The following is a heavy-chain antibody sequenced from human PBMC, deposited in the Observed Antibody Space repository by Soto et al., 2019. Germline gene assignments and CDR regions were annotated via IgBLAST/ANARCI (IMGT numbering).Heavy chain of an antibody. Sequence: EVRLLESGGGLVQPGGSLRLSCAASGFSFSFYGMSWVRQAPGKGLEWVSGISSSGSDTSYADSVKARFTISRDNSKGTVYLQMNSLRAEDTALYYCAKDFSRGHTYNIDYYYYYGLDVWGQGTTVTVSS. D-gene: IGHD1-20*01. CDR3: AKDFSRGHTYNIDYYYYYGLDV. V-gene: IGHV3-23*01. CDR2: ISSSGSDT. J-gene: IGHJ6*02. CDR1: GFSFSFYG.